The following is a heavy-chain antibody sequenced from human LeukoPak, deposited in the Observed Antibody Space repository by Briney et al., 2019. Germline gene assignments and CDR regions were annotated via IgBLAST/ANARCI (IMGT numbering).Heavy chain of an antibody. CDR1: GSYW. CDR3: VSFYETY. V-gene: IGHV3-74*01. D-gene: IGHD2/OR15-2a*01. CDR2: INSDGSWT. Sequence: GGSLRLSCAASGSYWMHWVRQAPGRGLVWVSHINSDGSWTSYADSVKGRFTISKDNAKNTVYLQMNNLRAEDTAVYYCVSFYETYWGRGTLVTVSS. J-gene: IGHJ4*02.